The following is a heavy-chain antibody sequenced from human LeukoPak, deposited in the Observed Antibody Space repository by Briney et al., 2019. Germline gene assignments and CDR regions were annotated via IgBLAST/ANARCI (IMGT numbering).Heavy chain of an antibody. CDR2: ISSSGDTI. CDR3: ARDVGKSCYGDY. V-gene: IGHV3-48*03. Sequence: PGGSLRLSCAASGFTYSSYEMNWVRQAPGRGPQWVSYISSSGDTIYYADSVKGRFTTSRDNAKNSLYLQMNSLRAEDTAIYYCARDVGKSCYGDYWGQGTLVTVSS. J-gene: IGHJ4*02. D-gene: IGHD5-12*01. CDR1: GFTYSSYE.